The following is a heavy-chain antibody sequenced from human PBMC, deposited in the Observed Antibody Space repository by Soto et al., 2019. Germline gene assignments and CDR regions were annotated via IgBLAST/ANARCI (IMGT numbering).Heavy chain of an antibody. Sequence: PSETLSLTCAVSGDSISSGFYWNWVRQHPSKGLEWIGYIDHSGRTYYNPSLKSRVKMSVDTSNNEFSVKLTSVTAADTAVYFCVGGVGMGGWYFDYWGRGTQVTVSS. CDR3: VGGVGMGGWYFDY. V-gene: IGHV4-31*11. CDR1: GDSISSGFY. J-gene: IGHJ4*02. CDR2: IDHSGRT. D-gene: IGHD1-26*01.